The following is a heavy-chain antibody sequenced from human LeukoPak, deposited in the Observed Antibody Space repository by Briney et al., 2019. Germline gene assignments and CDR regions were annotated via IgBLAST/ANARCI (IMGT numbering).Heavy chain of an antibody. CDR2: IYTSGST. CDR3: ASIGRDSSGYHGIDY. J-gene: IGHJ4*02. V-gene: IGHV4-4*09. D-gene: IGHD3-22*01. CDR1: GGSISSYY. Sequence: SETLSLTCTVSGGSISSYYWSWIRQPPGKGLEWIGYIYTSGSTNYNPSLKRRVAISVDTSKNQFSLKLSSVTAADTAVYYCASIGRDSSGYHGIDYWGQGTLVTVSS.